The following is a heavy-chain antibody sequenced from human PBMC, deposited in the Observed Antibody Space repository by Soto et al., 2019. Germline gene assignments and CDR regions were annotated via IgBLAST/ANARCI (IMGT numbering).Heavy chain of an antibody. CDR3: AKDSTY. CDR1: GFTFSSYG. D-gene: IGHD3-3*02. Sequence: QVQLVESGGGVVQPGRSLRLSCADSGFTFSSYGMHWVRQAPGKGLEWVAVISYDGSNKYYADSVKGRFTISRDNSKNTLYLQMHSMRAEDTAVYYCAKDSTYWGQGTLVTVSS. V-gene: IGHV3-30*18. J-gene: IGHJ4*02. CDR2: ISYDGSNK.